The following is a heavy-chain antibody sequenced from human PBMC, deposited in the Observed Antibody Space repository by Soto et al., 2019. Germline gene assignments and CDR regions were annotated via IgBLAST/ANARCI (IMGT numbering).Heavy chain of an antibody. CDR1: GGSISSGDYY. J-gene: IGHJ6*02. Sequence: QVQLQESGPGLVKPSQTLSLTCTVSGGSISSGDYYWSWIRQPPGKGLEWIGYIYYSGSTYYNPSLRSRVTIPVDPYKNQFSLKLSSVTAPDTAVYYCARDGSSWYYYYGMDVWGQGTTVTVSS. CDR3: ARDGSSWYYYYGMDV. CDR2: IYYSGST. V-gene: IGHV4-30-4*01. D-gene: IGHD6-13*01.